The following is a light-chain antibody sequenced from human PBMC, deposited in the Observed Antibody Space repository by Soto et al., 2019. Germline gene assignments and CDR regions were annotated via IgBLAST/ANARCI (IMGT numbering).Light chain of an antibody. V-gene: IGKV1-39*01. CDR1: QSISSY. Sequence: IQMTQSPSSLSASVGDRVTITCRASQSISSYLNWYQQKPGKAPKLLIYGASTRATGIPARFSGSGSGTEFTLTISSLQSEDFAVYYCQQYNDWWTFGQGTKVDIK. CDR2: GAS. J-gene: IGKJ1*01. CDR3: QQYNDWWT.